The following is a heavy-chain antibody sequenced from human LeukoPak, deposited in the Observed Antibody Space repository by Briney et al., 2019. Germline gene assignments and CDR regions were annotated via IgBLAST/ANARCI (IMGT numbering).Heavy chain of an antibody. CDR3: ARGDYDYYFDY. J-gene: IGHJ4*02. V-gene: IGHV4-59*01. D-gene: IGHD4-17*01. CDR2: IYYSGST. Sequence: SEILSLTCTISGGSISSYYWSWIRQPPGKGLEWIGYIYYSGSTNYNPSLKSRVTISVDTSKNQFSLKLSSVTAADTAVYYCARGDYDYYFDYWGQGTLVTVSS. CDR1: GGSISSYY.